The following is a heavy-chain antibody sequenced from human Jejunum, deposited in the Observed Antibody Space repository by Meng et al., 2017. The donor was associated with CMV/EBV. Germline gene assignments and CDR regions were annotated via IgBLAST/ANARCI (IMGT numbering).Heavy chain of an antibody. CDR2: IEQDGSEK. CDR3: ARFDFWTGYYSGHYYDMDV. CDR1: SYW. V-gene: IGHV3-7*01. D-gene: IGHD3/OR15-3a*01. J-gene: IGHJ6*02. Sequence: SYWVTWGRQAPGKGLEWVANIEQDGSEKSYVDSVKGRFTISRDNAKNSLYLQMNSLRAEDTAVYYCARFDFWTGYYSGHYYDMDVWGQGTTVTVSS.